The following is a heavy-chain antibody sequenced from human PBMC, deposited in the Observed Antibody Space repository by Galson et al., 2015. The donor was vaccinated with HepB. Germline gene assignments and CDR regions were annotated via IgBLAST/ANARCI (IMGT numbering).Heavy chain of an antibody. V-gene: IGHV3-11*06. CDR2: ISSSTTYT. D-gene: IGHD5-12*01. J-gene: IGHJ4*02. CDR1: GFTFSDYY. Sequence: SLRLSCAASGFTFSDYYMSWIRQAPGKGLEWLSYISSSTTYTNYAHSVKGRFTITRNNAKNSLFLQINSLRAEDTAVYYCARVADAGDDDHARFDSWGQGTLVTVSS. CDR3: ARVADAGDDDHARFDS.